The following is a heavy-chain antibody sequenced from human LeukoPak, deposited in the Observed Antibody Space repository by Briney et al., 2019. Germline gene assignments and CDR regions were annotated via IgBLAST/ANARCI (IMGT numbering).Heavy chain of an antibody. D-gene: IGHD3-3*02. CDR3: ARDPPLAPGAFDT. V-gene: IGHV1-69*04. J-gene: IGHJ3*02. CDR1: GAAGSSYT. CDR2: MIPILGIA. Sequence: SVKLSCKASGAAGSSYTISWGRQAPGQGHEWMGRMIPILGIATYAQQSQGRGTITADKSTSTPCIEVSSLRSEDTAVYYCARDPPLAPGAFDTWGKETMVTVSP.